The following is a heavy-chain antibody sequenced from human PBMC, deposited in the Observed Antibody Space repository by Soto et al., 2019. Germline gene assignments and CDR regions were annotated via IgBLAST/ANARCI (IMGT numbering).Heavy chain of an antibody. D-gene: IGHD6-13*01. CDR3: ARAGQQVAVFDY. Sequence: QVHLVESGGGVVQAGRSLRLSCAASGFSFSAYSMHWVRQAPGKGLEWVAVISSDGSKTYYAGSLKGRFTVSRDNSKNILYLQMNSRRAEDTAVYYCARAGQQVAVFDYWGQGTEVTVSS. J-gene: IGHJ4*02. CDR1: GFSFSAYS. V-gene: IGHV3-30-3*01. CDR2: ISSDGSKT.